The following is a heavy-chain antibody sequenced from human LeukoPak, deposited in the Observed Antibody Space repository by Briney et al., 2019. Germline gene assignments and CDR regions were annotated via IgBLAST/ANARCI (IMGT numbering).Heavy chain of an antibody. CDR3: AREMTTVTKYVFDI. CDR1: GFTFSSYG. V-gene: IGHV3-30*02. CDR2: IRYDGHNK. Sequence: PGGSLRLSCAASGFTFSSYGMHWVRQAPGKGLDWVAFIRYDGHNKYYADSVKGRFTISRDNAKNTLYLQMNSLRAEDTAVYYCAREMTTVTKYVFDIWGQGTMVTVSS. J-gene: IGHJ3*02. D-gene: IGHD4-17*01.